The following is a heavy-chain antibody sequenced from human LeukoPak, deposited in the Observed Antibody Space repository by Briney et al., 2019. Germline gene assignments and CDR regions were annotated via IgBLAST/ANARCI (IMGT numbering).Heavy chain of an antibody. Sequence: GESLKISCKGSGYSFTSYWIGWVRQMPGKGLEWMGIIYPGDSDTRYSPSFQGQVTISADKSISTAYLQWSGLQASDTAMYYCARHREGVGGWYASNYYYYMDVWGKGTTVTVSS. J-gene: IGHJ6*03. CDR2: IYPGDSDT. V-gene: IGHV5-51*01. CDR3: ARHREGVGGWYASNYYYYMDV. D-gene: IGHD6-19*01. CDR1: GYSFTSYW.